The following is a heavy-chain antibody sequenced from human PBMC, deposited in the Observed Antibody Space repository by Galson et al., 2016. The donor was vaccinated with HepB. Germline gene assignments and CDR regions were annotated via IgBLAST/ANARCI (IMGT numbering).Heavy chain of an antibody. CDR1: GGTLSTYG. CDR3: ARDETFGPEYYYGMDV. J-gene: IGHJ6*02. Sequence: SVKVSCKASGGTLSTYGISWVRQAPGQGLEWMGRVIPILGVTTYAQKFQGRVTITADTSTSTGYMELSRLRFDDTAVFYCARDETFGPEYYYGMDVWGQGTTVTVSS. CDR2: VIPILGVT. D-gene: IGHD2/OR15-2a*01. V-gene: IGHV1-69*04.